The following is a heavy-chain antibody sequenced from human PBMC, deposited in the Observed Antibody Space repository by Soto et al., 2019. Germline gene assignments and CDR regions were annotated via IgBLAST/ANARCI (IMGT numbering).Heavy chain of an antibody. CDR1: GFIFSNFA. CDR2: IGNSGTSK. J-gene: IGHJ4*02. D-gene: IGHD6-19*01. V-gene: IGHV3-23*01. CDR3: ARSVYGNGWPD. Sequence: EVQLLESGGGLVQPGGSLRLSCAASGFIFSNFAMNWVRQAPGKGPEWVSGIGNSGTSKNYAGSLRGRFTISRDNLKNTFYLQMNNLRAEDTAIDYCARSVYGNGWPDWGQGTPVTVSS.